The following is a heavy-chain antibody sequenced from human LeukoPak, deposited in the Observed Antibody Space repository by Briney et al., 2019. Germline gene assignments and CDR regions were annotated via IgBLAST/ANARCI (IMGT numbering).Heavy chain of an antibody. V-gene: IGHV3-23*01. CDR1: GFTFSSYA. D-gene: IGHD3-10*01. CDR3: AKSIAYYGSGSYWGD. Sequence: PGGSLRLSCAASGFTFSSYAMSWVRQAPGKGLEWVSAISGSGGSTYYADSVKGRFTISRDNSKNTLYLQMNSLRAEDTAVYYYAKSIAYYGSGSYWGDWGQGTLVTVSS. CDR2: ISGSGGST. J-gene: IGHJ4*02.